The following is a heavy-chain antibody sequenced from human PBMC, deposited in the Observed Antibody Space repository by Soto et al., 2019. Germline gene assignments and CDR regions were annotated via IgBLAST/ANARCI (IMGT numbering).Heavy chain of an antibody. CDR1: GFTFSSYW. J-gene: IGHJ4*02. V-gene: IGHV3-7*03. CDR3: ASSPHKDSRPDY. D-gene: IGHD3-22*01. CDR2: IKYDGSEK. Sequence: GGSLRLSCAASGFTFSSYWMSWVRQAPGRGLEWMANIKYDGSEKYYVDSVKGRLTISRDNAKNSLYLQMNSLRAEDTAVYYCASSPHKDSRPDYWGQGTLVTVSS.